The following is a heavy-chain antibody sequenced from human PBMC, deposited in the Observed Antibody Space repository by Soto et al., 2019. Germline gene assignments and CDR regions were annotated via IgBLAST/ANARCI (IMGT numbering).Heavy chain of an antibody. CDR3: TIEGAYPGPDFDY. Sequence: PGGSLRLSCAASGFSFVNYAMNWVRQAPGKGLEWVSGLSGSGTSTYYAASVKGRFTISRDDSRNSVYLQMNSLKTDDTAVYYCTIEGAYPGPDFDYWGQGTLVTVSS. J-gene: IGHJ4*02. D-gene: IGHD3-16*01. V-gene: IGHV3-23*01. CDR1: GFSFVNYA. CDR2: LSGSGTST.